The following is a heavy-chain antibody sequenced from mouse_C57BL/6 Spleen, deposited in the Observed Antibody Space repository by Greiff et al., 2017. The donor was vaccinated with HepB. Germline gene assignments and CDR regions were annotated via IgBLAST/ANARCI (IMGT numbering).Heavy chain of an antibody. Sequence: EVQLQQSGPELVKPGASVKISCKASGYTFTDYYMNWVKQSHGKSLEWIGDINPNNGGTSYNQKFKGKATLTVDKSSSTAYMELRSLTSEDSAVYYCARGGVITTVVATHWYFDVGGTGTTVTVSS. CDR1: GYTFTDYY. V-gene: IGHV1-26*01. J-gene: IGHJ1*03. D-gene: IGHD1-1*01. CDR3: ARGGVITTVVATHWYFDV. CDR2: INPNNGGT.